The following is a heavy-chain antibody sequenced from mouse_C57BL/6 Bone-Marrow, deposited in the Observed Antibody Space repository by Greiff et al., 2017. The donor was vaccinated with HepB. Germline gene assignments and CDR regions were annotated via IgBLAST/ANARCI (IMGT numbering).Heavy chain of an antibody. D-gene: IGHD1-1*01. CDR3: ARDYYGSSYWYFDV. J-gene: IGHJ1*03. Sequence: EVMLVESGGDLVKPGGSLKLSCAASGFTFSSYGMSWVRQTPDKRLEWVATISSGGSYTYYPDSVKGRFPISRDNAKNTLYLQMSSLKSEDTAMYYCARDYYGSSYWYFDVWGTGTTVTVSS. CDR2: ISSGGSYT. CDR1: GFTFSSYG. V-gene: IGHV5-6*01.